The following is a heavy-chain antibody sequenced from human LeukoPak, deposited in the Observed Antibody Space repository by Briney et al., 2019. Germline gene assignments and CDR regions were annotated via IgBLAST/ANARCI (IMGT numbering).Heavy chain of an antibody. CDR2: IYYGGST. V-gene: IGHV4-39*01. Sequence: PSETLSLTCTVSGGSVSSSSYYWGWIRQPPGKGLEWIGSIYYGGSTYYNPSLKSRVTISVDTSKIQFSLKLTSVTAADTAVYYCARWELLAYYYFDYWGQGTLVTVSS. D-gene: IGHD1-26*01. J-gene: IGHJ4*02. CDR3: ARWELLAYYYFDY. CDR1: GGSVSSSSYY.